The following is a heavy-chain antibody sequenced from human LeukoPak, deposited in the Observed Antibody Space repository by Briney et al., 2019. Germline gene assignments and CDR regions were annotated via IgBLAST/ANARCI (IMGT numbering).Heavy chain of an antibody. Sequence: ASVKVSCKASGYTFTGYYMHWVRQAPGQGLEWMGWISAYNGNTNYAQKLQGRVTMTTDTSTSTAYMELRSLRSDDTAVYYCARVSTNTAMGYFDYWGQGTLVTVSS. CDR1: GYTFTGYY. CDR2: ISAYNGNT. J-gene: IGHJ4*02. D-gene: IGHD5-18*01. V-gene: IGHV1-18*04. CDR3: ARVSTNTAMGYFDY.